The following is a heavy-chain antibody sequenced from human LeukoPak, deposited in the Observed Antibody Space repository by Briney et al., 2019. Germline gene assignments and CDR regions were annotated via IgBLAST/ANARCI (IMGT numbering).Heavy chain of an antibody. CDR3: VTHLYGVSTVTHDS. J-gene: IGHJ4*02. CDR2: IDRSGSTI. Sequence: GGSLRLSCVASGFTFSDCEMNWVRQAPGKGLEWVSYIDRSGSTISYADAVKGRFTISRDNAKSSLYLQMHNLRADDTAIYYCVTHLYGVSTVTHDSWGQGTLVTVSS. D-gene: IGHD3-16*01. CDR1: GFTFSDCE. V-gene: IGHV3-48*03.